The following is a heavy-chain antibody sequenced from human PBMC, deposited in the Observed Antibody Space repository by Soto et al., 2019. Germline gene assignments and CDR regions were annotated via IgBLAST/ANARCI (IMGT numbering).Heavy chain of an antibody. J-gene: IGHJ5*02. CDR3: ARSDWFDP. CDR2: IKSDGSTT. Sequence: EVQLVESGGGLVQPGGSLRLSCAASGFTFSSYWMHWVRQAPGKGLVWVSRIKSDGSTTSYADSVKGRFTISRDNAKNTLYLQMNRLRAEDKAVYYCARSDWFDPWGQGTLVTVSS. CDR1: GFTFSSYW. V-gene: IGHV3-74*01.